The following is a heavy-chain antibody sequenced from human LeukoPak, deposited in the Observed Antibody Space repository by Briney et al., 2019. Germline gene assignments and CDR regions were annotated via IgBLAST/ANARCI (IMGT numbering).Heavy chain of an antibody. CDR1: GFTFTNSW. V-gene: IGHV3-7*01. J-gene: IGHJ4*02. CDR2: IKQDGSTK. CDR3: ARASSGWIVDLYYFDY. D-gene: IGHD6-19*01. Sequence: PGGSLRLSCAASGFTFTNSWMAWVRQAPGKGREWVANIKQDGSTKHYADSLKGRFTISRDNAKNSLYLQMNSLRADDTAVYYCARASSGWIVDLYYFDYWGQGTLVAVSS.